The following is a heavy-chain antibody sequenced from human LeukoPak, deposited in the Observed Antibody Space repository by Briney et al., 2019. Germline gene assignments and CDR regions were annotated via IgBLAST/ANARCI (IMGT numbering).Heavy chain of an antibody. CDR1: GYTFTGYY. V-gene: IGHV1-2*02. D-gene: IGHD2-15*01. CDR3: ARDADALVVVAATPYYYYMDV. J-gene: IGHJ6*03. Sequence: ASVKVSCKASGYTFTGYYMHWVRQAPGQGLEWMGWINPNSGGTNYAQKFQGRVTMARDTSISTAYMELSRLRSDDTAVYYCARDADALVVVAATPYYYYMDVWGKGTTVTVSS. CDR2: INPNSGGT.